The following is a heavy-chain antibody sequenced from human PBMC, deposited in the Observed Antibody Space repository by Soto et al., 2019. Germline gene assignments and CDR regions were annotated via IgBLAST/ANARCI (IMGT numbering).Heavy chain of an antibody. CDR2: ISYSGST. V-gene: IGHV4-31*03. Sequence: QVQLQESGPGLVQPSQTLSLTCTVSGGSISSGGYYWSWIRQHPGTGLEWIGHISYSGSTYYNTALQSRVTISVSTSRTQFSLTVNPVTAADPAVYYCARGVLHWGQGTLVTVSP. CDR1: GGSISSGGYY. CDR3: ARGVLH. J-gene: IGHJ4*01.